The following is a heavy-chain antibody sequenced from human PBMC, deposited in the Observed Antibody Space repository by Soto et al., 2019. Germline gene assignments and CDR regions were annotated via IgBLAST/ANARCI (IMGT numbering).Heavy chain of an antibody. CDR1: GGSLSGYY. CDR3: ARGQEGVVATH. CDR2: VKDGGHT. J-gene: IGHJ4*02. V-gene: IGHV4-34*02. D-gene: IGHD5-12*01. Sequence: QVQLQQWGAGLLKPSETLSLNCAVTGGSLSGYYWSWIRQPRGKGLEWIGEVKDGGHTNYSPSLRGRITISSDTSNNQFSLRLNSVTAADTGVYYCARGQEGVVATHWDQGSLVTVSS.